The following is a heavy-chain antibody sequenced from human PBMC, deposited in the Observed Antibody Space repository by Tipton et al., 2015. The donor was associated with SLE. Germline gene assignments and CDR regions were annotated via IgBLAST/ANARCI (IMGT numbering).Heavy chain of an antibody. J-gene: IGHJ4*02. V-gene: IGHV4-59*01. CDR2: IFHYGST. CDR3: ARGRYYFDY. Sequence: TLSLTCTVSGGSISPYYWNWIRQPPGKGLEWIGYIFHYGSTNYNPSLRSRVTMSVDMSKNQFSLKLRSVTAADTAVYYCARGRYYFDYWGQGTLVTVSS. CDR1: GGSISPYY.